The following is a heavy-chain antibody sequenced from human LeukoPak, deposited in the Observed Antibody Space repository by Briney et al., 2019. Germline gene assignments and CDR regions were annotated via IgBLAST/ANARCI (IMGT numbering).Heavy chain of an antibody. V-gene: IGHV4-30-4*08. J-gene: IGHJ4*02. D-gene: IGHD3-3*01. CDR1: SGSIRSGDYY. CDR3: ARLESAPFDY. Sequence: PSETLSLTCTVSSGSIRSGDYYWSWIRQPPGKGLEWIGYISYTGTTYYNPPLKSRVTISEDTSKNLFSLKLNSVTAADTAVYYCARLESAPFDYWGQGTLVTVSS. CDR2: ISYTGTT.